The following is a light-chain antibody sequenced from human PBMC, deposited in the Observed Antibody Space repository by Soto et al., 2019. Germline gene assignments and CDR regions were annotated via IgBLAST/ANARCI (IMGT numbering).Light chain of an antibody. J-gene: IGLJ1*01. CDR3: ATWDDSLSGYV. CDR1: SSNLGSNY. CDR2: YNN. V-gene: IGLV1-47*02. Sequence: QSVLTPPTSASGAPGQRVTISCSGRSSNLGSNYVYWYQQLPGTAPKLLIYYNNQRPSGVPDRFSRSKSGTSASLAISGLRSEDEADYYCATWDDSLSGYVFGTRTQVTGL.